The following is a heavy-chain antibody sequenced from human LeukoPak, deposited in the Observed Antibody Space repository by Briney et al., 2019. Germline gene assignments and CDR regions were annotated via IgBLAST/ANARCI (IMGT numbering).Heavy chain of an antibody. J-gene: IGHJ5*02. CDR3: AGSGWSGGDWFDP. CDR1: GFTFSSYG. D-gene: IGHD6-19*01. Sequence: GGSLRLSCAASGFTFSSYGMHWVRQAPGKGLEWVAVISYDGSNKYYADSVKGRFTISRDNSKNTLYLQMNSLRAEDTAVYYCAGSGWSGGDWFDPWGQGTLVTVSS. CDR2: ISYDGSNK. V-gene: IGHV3-30*03.